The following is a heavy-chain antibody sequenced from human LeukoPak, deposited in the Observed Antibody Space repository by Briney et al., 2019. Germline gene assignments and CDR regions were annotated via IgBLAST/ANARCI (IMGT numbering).Heavy chain of an antibody. Sequence: SETLSLTCAVSGGSISSSNWWSWVRQPPGKGLEWIGEIYHSGSTNYNPSLKSRVTISVDKSKNQFSLKLSSVTAADTAVYYCARGPYYYGSGTTLGAFDIWGQGTMVTVSS. V-gene: IGHV4-4*02. CDR3: ARGPYYYGSGTTLGAFDI. CDR1: GGSISSSNW. D-gene: IGHD3-10*01. CDR2: IYHSGST. J-gene: IGHJ3*02.